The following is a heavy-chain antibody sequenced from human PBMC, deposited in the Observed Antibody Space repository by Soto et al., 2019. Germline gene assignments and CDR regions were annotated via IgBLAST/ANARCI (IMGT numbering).Heavy chain of an antibody. CDR2: ISYDGSNK. CDR3: AKDLSYYDSSGDAFDS. V-gene: IGHV3-30*18. D-gene: IGHD3-22*01. CDR1: GFTFSSYG. J-gene: IGHJ3*02. Sequence: GGSLRLSCAASGFTFSSYGMHWVRQAPGKGLEWVAVISYDGSNKYYADSVKGRFTISRDNSKNTLYLQMNSLRAEDTAVYYCAKDLSYYDSSGDAFDSWGQGTMVTVS.